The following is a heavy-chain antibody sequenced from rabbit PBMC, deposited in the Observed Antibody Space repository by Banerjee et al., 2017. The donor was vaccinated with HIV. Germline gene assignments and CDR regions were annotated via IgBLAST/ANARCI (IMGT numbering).Heavy chain of an antibody. Sequence: ELVEDSGGGDRKSEVSGTRVDIAGGCIFRNNYWICWVRQAPGKGLEWIGYIDPVFGSTYYASWVNDRLTISSITAQLELYLQLISLPTAATTAYFCATKDSDWGICFDLWGPGTLVTVS. CDR3: ATKDSDWGICFDL. J-gene: IGHJ4*02. CDR2: IDPVFGST. CDR1: GCIFRNNYW. V-gene: IGHV1S45*01. D-gene: IGHD4-1*01.